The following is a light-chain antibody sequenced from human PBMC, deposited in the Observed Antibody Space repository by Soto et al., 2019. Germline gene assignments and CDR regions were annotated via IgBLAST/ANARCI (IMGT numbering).Light chain of an antibody. CDR2: GAS. Sequence: EIVLTQSPGTLSLSPGERATLSCRASQSVSSSYLAWYQQKPGQAPRLLIYGASSRATGIPDRFSGSGSGPDFTLTISRLEPEDFSVYYCQQYGSSPPITFGQATRLQMK. V-gene: IGKV3-20*01. J-gene: IGKJ5*01. CDR1: QSVSSSY. CDR3: QQYGSSPPIT.